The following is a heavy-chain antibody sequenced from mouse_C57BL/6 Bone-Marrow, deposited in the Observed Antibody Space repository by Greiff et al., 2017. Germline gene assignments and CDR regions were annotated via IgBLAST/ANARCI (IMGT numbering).Heavy chain of an antibody. CDR1: GYTFTGYS. CDR3: AGINYSFDY. V-gene: IGHV1-4*01. J-gene: IGHJ2*01. CDR2: INPSSGYT. D-gene: IGHD1-3*01. Sequence: QVHVKQSGAELARPGASVKMSCKASGYTFTGYSMHWVKQRPGQGLEWIGYINPSSGYTKYTQKFKDKATLTADKSSSTAYMHLSSLTSEDSAVYSCAGINYSFDYWGQGTTVTVSA.